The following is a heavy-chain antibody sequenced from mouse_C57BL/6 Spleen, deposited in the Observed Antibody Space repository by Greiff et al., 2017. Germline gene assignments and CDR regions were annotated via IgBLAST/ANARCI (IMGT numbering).Heavy chain of an antibody. V-gene: IGHV1-64*01. CDR1: GYTFTSYW. J-gene: IGHJ2*01. Sequence: QVQLQQPGAELVKPGASVKLSCKASGYTFTSYWMHWVKQRPGQGLEWIGMIHPNSGSTNYNEKFKSKATLTVDKSSSTAYMQRSSLTSEDSAVYYCARDGQLRPPDYWGQGTTLTVSS. CDR2: IHPNSGST. D-gene: IGHD3-2*02. CDR3: ARDGQLRPPDY.